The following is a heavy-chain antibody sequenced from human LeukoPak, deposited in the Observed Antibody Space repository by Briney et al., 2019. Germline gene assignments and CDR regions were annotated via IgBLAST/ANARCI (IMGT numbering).Heavy chain of an antibody. CDR1: GFTFSDYY. V-gene: IGHV3-11*01. J-gene: IGHJ3*02. Sequence: PGGSLRLSCAASGFTFSDYYMSWIRQAPGKGLEWVSYISSSGSTIYYADSVKGRFTISRDNAKNSLYLQMNSLRAEDTAVYYCARDAVVVIATSGSGGAFDIWGQGTMVTVSS. CDR2: ISSSGSTI. CDR3: ARDAVVVIATSGSGGAFDI. D-gene: IGHD2-21*01.